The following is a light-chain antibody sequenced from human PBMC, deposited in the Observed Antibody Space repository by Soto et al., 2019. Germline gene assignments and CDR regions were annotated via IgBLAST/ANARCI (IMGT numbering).Light chain of an antibody. V-gene: IGKV3-15*01. CDR3: QQYNKWPYT. CDR1: QSVSSN. CDR2: GAS. Sequence: EIVMTQSPATLSVSPGERAALSCRASQSVSSNFAWYQQKRGQAPRLLIYGASTRATGIPARFSSSGSGTEFTLAISSLQSEDFAVYYCQQYNKWPYTFGQGTKLEIK. J-gene: IGKJ2*01.